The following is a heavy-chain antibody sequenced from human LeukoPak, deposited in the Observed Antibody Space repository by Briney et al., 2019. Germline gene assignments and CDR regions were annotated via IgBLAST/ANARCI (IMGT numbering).Heavy chain of an antibody. CDR2: MNPNSGNT. CDR1: GYTFTGYD. V-gene: IGHV1-8*01. Sequence: GASVKVSCKASGYTFTGYDINWVRQATGQGLEWMGWMNPNSGNTGYAQKFQGRVTMTRNTSISTAHMELSSLRSEDTAVYYCASSGYYYTLDYWGQGTLVTVSS. D-gene: IGHD3-22*01. CDR3: ASSGYYYTLDY. J-gene: IGHJ4*02.